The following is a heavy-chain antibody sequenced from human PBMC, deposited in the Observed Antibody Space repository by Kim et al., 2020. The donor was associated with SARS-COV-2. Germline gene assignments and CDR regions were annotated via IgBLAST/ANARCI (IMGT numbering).Heavy chain of an antibody. D-gene: IGHD2-21*02. Sequence: GSLRLSCAASGFTFGDYAMHWVRQAPGKGLEWIESVYYSGSTYYNPPLKGRVTISVHTSTNQFSLSLRSVTAADTAVYYCARRCGGDCYQFDSWGQGTLVTVSS. V-gene: IGHV4-38-2*01. CDR2: VYYSGST. CDR1: GFTFGDYA. CDR3: ARRCGGDCYQFDS. J-gene: IGHJ4*02.